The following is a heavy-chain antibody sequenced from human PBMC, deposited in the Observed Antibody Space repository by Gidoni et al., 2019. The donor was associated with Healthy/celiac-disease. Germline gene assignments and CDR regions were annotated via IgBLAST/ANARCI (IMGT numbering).Heavy chain of an antibody. CDR2: ISAYNSNT. D-gene: IGHD5-12*01. J-gene: IGHJ3*02. Sequence: QVQLVQSGAEVKKPGASVTVSCQASCYTFTSYGISWVRQAPGKGLEWMGWISAYNSNTNYAQKLKGRVTMTTDTSTSTAYMELRSLRADDTAVYYCARDKRSGDDWAFDIWGQGTMVTVSS. CDR3: ARDKRSGDDWAFDI. V-gene: IGHV1-18*01. CDR1: CYTFTSYG.